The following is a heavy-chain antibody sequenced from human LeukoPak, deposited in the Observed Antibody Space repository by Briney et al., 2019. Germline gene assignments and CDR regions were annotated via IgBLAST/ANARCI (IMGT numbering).Heavy chain of an antibody. D-gene: IGHD2-21*02. CDR3: ARDICGGDCYGAAGFDY. V-gene: IGHV3-30-3*01. CDR1: GFTFSSYA. Sequence: GRSLRFSCAASGFTFSSYAMHWVRQAPGKGLEWVAVISYDGSNKYYADSVKGRFSISRDNSKNTLYLQMNSLRAEDTAAYYCARDICGGDCYGAAGFDYWGQGTLVTVSS. CDR2: ISYDGSNK. J-gene: IGHJ4*02.